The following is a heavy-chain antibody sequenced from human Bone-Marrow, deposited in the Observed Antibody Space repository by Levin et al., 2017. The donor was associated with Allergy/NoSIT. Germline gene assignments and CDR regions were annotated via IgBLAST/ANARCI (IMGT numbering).Heavy chain of an antibody. Sequence: ASVKVSCKASGGTFSSYTISWVRQAPGQGLEWMGRIIPILGIANYAQKFQGRVTITADKSTSTAYMELSSLRSEDTAVYYCARDLAVVVPAATDRVGRPVHYYYYDGMDVWGQGTTVTVSS. CDR1: GGTFSSYT. V-gene: IGHV1-69*04. CDR3: ARDLAVVVPAATDRVGRPVHYYYYDGMDV. J-gene: IGHJ6*02. CDR2: IIPILGIA. D-gene: IGHD2-2*01.